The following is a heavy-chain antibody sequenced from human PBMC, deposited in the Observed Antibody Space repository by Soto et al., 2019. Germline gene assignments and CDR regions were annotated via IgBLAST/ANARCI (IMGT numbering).Heavy chain of an antibody. Sequence: ASVKVSCKASGYTFTSSAMHWVRQAPGQRLEWMGWINAGNGNTKYSQKFQGRVTITRDTSASTAYMELSSLRSEDTAVYYCATLLDDYCTGTAAFYILGQGTMVTVSS. D-gene: IGHD2-8*02. J-gene: IGHJ3*02. V-gene: IGHV1-3*01. CDR3: ATLLDDYCTGTAAFYI. CDR1: GYTFTSSA. CDR2: INAGNGNT.